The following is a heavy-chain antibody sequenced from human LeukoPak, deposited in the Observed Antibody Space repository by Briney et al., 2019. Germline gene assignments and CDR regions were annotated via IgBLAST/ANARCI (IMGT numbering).Heavy chain of an antibody. Sequence: SQTLSLTCAVSGGSISSGGYSWSWIRQPPGKGLEWIGYIYHSGSTYYNPSLKSRVTISVDTSKNQFSLKLSSVTAADTAVYYCARDLSTDDRSGYYYVPFGYWGQGTLVTVSS. CDR3: ARDLSTDDRSGYYYVPFGY. D-gene: IGHD3-22*01. CDR2: IYHSGST. CDR1: GGSISSGGYS. J-gene: IGHJ4*02. V-gene: IGHV4-30-2*05.